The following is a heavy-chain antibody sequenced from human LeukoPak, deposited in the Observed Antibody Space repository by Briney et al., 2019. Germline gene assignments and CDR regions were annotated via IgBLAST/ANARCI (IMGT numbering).Heavy chain of an antibody. Sequence: PTGRSLRLSCTASGFTFRNYAMHWLRQAPGKGLEWVAVISYDGSNKYYADSVKGRFTISRDNSKNTLYLQMNSLRAEDTAVYYCARGSDPGDYVGHDAFDIWGQGTVVTVSS. CDR1: GFTFRNYA. D-gene: IGHD4-17*01. CDR3: ARGSDPGDYVGHDAFDI. J-gene: IGHJ3*02. V-gene: IGHV3-30-3*01. CDR2: ISYDGSNK.